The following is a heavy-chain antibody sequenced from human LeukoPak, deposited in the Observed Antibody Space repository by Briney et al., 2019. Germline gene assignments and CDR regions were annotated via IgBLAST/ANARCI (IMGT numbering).Heavy chain of an antibody. CDR1: GGSISSYY. Sequence: SETLSLTCTVSGGSISSYYWSWIRQPPGKGLEWIGYIYYSGSTNYNPSLKSRVTISVDTSKNQFSLKLSSVTAADTAVYYCARLEYYFDYWGQGTLVTVSS. J-gene: IGHJ4*02. CDR3: ARLEYYFDY. V-gene: IGHV4-59*08. CDR2: IYYSGST. D-gene: IGHD5-24*01.